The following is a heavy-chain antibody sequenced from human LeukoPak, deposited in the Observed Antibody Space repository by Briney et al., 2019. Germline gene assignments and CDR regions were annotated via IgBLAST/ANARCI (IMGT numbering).Heavy chain of an antibody. Sequence: PGGSLRLSCAASGFTFSSYSMNWVRQAPGKGLEWVSSISSGSRYIYYADSVKGRFTISRDNSKNTLYLQMNSLRAEDTAVYYCAKDRTYYSGDWFDPWGQGTLVTVSS. V-gene: IGHV3-21*04. D-gene: IGHD4-11*01. CDR1: GFTFSSYS. CDR3: AKDRTYYSGDWFDP. CDR2: ISSGSRYI. J-gene: IGHJ5*02.